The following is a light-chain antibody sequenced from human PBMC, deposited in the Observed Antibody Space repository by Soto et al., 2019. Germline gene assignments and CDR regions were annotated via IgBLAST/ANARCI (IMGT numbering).Light chain of an antibody. CDR2: GAS. J-gene: IGKJ3*01. V-gene: IGKV3-20*01. Sequence: EIVLTQSPGILSFSPGERATLTCRASQSVSSSYLAWFQQKPGQAPRLLIYGASSRATGIPDRFSGSGSGTDFTLTISRLEPEDFAVYYCQQYGNAPFTFGPGTKVDI. CDR3: QQYGNAPFT. CDR1: QSVSSSY.